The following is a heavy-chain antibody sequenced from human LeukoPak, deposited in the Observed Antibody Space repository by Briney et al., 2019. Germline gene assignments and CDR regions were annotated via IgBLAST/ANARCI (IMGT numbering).Heavy chain of an antibody. J-gene: IGHJ4*02. CDR1: GFTFSSYA. Sequence: GGSLRLSCAASGFTFSSYAMHWVRQAPGKGLEWVAVMSYDGSNKYYADSVKGRFTISRDNSKNTLYLQMNSLRAEDTAVYYCARGGAVAVLYYFDYWGQGTLVTVSS. CDR3: ARGGAVAVLYYFDY. D-gene: IGHD6-19*01. V-gene: IGHV3-30-3*01. CDR2: MSYDGSNK.